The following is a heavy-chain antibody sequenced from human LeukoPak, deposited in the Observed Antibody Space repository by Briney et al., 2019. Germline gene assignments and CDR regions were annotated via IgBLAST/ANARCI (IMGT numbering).Heavy chain of an antibody. D-gene: IGHD6-13*01. CDR3: ARGSSWPSYYYYGMDV. Sequence: PSGTLSLTCGVSGGSITSTNYWTWVRQPPGKGLEWIGYIYYSGSTNYNPSLKSRVTISVDTSKNQFSLKLSSVTAADTAVYYCARGSSWPSYYYYGMDVWGQGTTVTVSS. CDR2: IYYSGST. CDR1: GGSITSTNY. J-gene: IGHJ6*02. V-gene: IGHV4-4*02.